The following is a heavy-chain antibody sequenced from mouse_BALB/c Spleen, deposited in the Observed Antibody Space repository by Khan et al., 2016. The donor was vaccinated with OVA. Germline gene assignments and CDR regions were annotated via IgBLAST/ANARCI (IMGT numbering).Heavy chain of an antibody. CDR2: ILPGNGSS. J-gene: IGHJ2*01. D-gene: IGHD1-1*01. V-gene: IGHV1-9*01. Sequence: VQLQQSGAELMKPGASVKISCKATGYTFSSYWLDWVKQRPGHGLKWIGEILPGNGSSNYNQKFKGKATFTADISSNTTYMQLSSLTSEDSAVYYCARVKDGRRYSLDYWGQGTTLTVSS. CDR1: GYTFSSYW. CDR3: ARVKDGRRYSLDY.